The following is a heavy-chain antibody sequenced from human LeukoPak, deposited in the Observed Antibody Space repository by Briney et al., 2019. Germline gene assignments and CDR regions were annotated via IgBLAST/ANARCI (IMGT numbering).Heavy chain of an antibody. CDR2: IYYGGNT. J-gene: IGHJ3*02. CDR1: GDSISLYY. D-gene: IGHD3-22*01. CDR3: ARFYYDSSAYDVFDI. V-gene: IGHV4-59*01. Sequence: PSETLSLTCTVSGDSISLYYWSWIRQPPGKTLEWIGNIYYGGNTDYNPSLRSRVTISIDTLKNQLSLRLSSVTAADTALYYCARFYYDSSAYDVFDIWGQGTMVTVSS.